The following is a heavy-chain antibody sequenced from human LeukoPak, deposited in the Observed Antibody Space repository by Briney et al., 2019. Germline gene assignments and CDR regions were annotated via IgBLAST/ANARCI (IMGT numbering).Heavy chain of an antibody. D-gene: IGHD2-2*01. CDR1: GGSISSGGYY. V-gene: IGHV4-31*03. CDR3: ARARGCSSTSCYQFDY. J-gene: IGHJ4*02. Sequence: SETLSLTCTGSGGSISSGGYYWSWIRQHPGKGLEWIGYINYSGSTYYNPSLKSRVTISVDLFKNHFSLKLSSVTAADSAVYYCARARGCSSTSCYQFDYRGQGTLVTVSS. CDR2: INYSGST.